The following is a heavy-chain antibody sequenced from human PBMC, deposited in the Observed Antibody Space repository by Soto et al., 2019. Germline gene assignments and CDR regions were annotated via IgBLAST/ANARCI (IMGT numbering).Heavy chain of an antibody. V-gene: IGHV1-69*01. J-gene: IGHJ3*01. CDR1: GGTFSSHA. D-gene: IGHD2-21*02. Sequence: QVQLVQSGAEVKKPGSSVKVSCKTSGGTFSSHALTWLRQAPGQGLEWMGGIIPMFGTTYTSQKFQGRVAISADETTSTLELSCLRSEDTAVYFCARCDVCYPGGDDAFDLWGQGTTVIVSS. CDR2: IIPMFGTT. CDR3: ARCDVCYPGGDDAFDL.